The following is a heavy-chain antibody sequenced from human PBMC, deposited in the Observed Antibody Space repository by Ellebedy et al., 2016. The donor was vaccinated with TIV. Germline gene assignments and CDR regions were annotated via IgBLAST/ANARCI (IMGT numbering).Heavy chain of an antibody. CDR2: ISGSGGRT. CDR1: GFTFSSYA. CDR3: AKRKPNYYDSSGPSYYFDY. J-gene: IGHJ4*02. V-gene: IGHV3-23*01. D-gene: IGHD3-22*01. Sequence: GGSLRLSXAASGFTFSSYAMSWVRQAPGKGLEWVSAISGSGGRTYYADSVKGRFTISRDNSKNTLYLQMNSLRAEDTAVYYCAKRKPNYYDSSGPSYYFDYWGQGTLVTVSS.